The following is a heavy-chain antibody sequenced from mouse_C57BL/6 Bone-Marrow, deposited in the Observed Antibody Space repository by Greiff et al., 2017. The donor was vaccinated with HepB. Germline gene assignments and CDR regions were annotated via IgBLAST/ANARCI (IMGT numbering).Heavy chain of an antibody. CDR1: GYTFTSYS. Sequence: QVQLQQSGAELARPGASVKLSCKASGYTFTSYSISWVKQRTGQGLEWIGEIYPRSGNTYYNEKFKGKATLTADKSSSTAYMELRSLTSEDSAVYFFARSYPRGFAYWGQGTLVTVSA. J-gene: IGHJ3*01. CDR2: IYPRSGNT. V-gene: IGHV1-81*01. CDR3: ARSYPRGFAY.